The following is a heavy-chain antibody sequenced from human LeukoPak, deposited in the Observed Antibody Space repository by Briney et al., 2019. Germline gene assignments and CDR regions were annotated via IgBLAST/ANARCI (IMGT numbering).Heavy chain of an antibody. J-gene: IGHJ5*02. D-gene: IGHD3-10*01. V-gene: IGHV1-2*02. CDR2: INPNSGGT. CDR1: GFTFTRYG. Sequence: ASVKVSCKASGFTFTRYGISWVRQAPGQGLEWMGWINPNSGGTNYAQKFQGRVTMTRDTSISTAYMELSRLRSDDTAVYYCARALVRGVIITSDWFDPWGQGTLVTVSS. CDR3: ARALVRGVIITSDWFDP.